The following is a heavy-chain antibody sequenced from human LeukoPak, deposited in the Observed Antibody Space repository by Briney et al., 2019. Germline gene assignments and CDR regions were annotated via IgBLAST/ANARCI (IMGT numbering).Heavy chain of an antibody. CDR1: GGTFSSYT. CDR2: IISILGIA. V-gene: IGHV1-69*02. J-gene: IGHJ3*02. CDR3: ATGGVKSRDCGGDCYFEGI. Sequence: SSVKVSCKASGGTFSSYTISWVRQAPGQGLEWMGRIISILGIANYAQKFQGRVTITADKSTSTAYMELSSLRSEDTAVYYCATGGVKSRDCGGDCYFEGIWGQGTMVTVSS. D-gene: IGHD2-21*01.